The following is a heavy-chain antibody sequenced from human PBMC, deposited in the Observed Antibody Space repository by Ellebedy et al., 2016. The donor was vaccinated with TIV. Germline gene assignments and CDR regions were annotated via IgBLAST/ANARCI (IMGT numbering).Heavy chain of an antibody. CDR2: ISVSGVST. D-gene: IGHD7-27*01. CDR1: GFTFSSYI. V-gene: IGHV3-23*01. J-gene: IGHJ5*02. CDR3: ARDPNWGGVS. Sequence: PGGSLRLSCAASGFTFSSYIMYWVRQAQGKGLEWVSIISVSGVSTFYADSVRGRFTISRDDSKNTLYLHMNSLRVEDTAIYYCARDPNWGGVSWGQGTLVTVSS.